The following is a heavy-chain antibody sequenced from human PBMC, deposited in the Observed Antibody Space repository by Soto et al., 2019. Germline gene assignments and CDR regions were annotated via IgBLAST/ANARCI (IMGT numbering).Heavy chain of an antibody. Sequence: GESLKISCDGSGYTCTNDWIGLVLQMPGKGLEWMGIIYPGDSDTKYNPSSQGQVTISADKSITTTYLRWTSLKASDTAIYYCAAPIFYYGMDVWGQGTTVTVSS. CDR1: GYTCTNDW. D-gene: IGHD3-10*01. CDR2: IYPGDSDT. CDR3: AAPIFYYGMDV. J-gene: IGHJ6*02. V-gene: IGHV5-51*01.